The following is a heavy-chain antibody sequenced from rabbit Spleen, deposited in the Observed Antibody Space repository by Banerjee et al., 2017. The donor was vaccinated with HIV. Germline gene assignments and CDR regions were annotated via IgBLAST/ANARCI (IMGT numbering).Heavy chain of an antibody. Sequence: QSLEESGGGLVQPEGSLTLTCTASGFSFTNTWYMCWVRQPPGKGLEWIACINAITGKAVYASWAKGRFTFSKTSSTTVTLQMTSLTAADTATYFCARDAAGREDFNLWGQGTLVTVS. J-gene: IGHJ4*01. CDR1: GFSFTNTWY. CDR2: INAITGKA. V-gene: IGHV1S40*01. CDR3: ARDAAGREDFNL. D-gene: IGHD4-2*01.